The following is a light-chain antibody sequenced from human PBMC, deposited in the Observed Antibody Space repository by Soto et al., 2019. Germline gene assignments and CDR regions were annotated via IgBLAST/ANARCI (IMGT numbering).Light chain of an antibody. Sequence: HMTQSPSSLSASVGYIVTITCRASQSISSYLNWYQQKPGKAPKLLIYAASSLQSGVPSRFSGSGSGTDFTLTISSLQPEDFATYYCQQSYITPTFGQGSKVDIK. CDR1: QSISSY. CDR2: AAS. CDR3: QQSYITPT. J-gene: IGKJ1*01. V-gene: IGKV1-39*01.